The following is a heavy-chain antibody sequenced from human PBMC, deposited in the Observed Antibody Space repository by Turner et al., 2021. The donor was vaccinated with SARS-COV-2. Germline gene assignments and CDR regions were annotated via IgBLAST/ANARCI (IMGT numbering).Heavy chain of an antibody. CDR3: AKGLRTFGYFDS. Sequence: QVQLVESGGGVVQPGRFLRLSCAVSGFSINNYGMHWVLQAPGKGLEWVAFVSYDGTNNDYADSVKGRFTISRDNSNNTLYLQMNSLRGEDTALYYCAKGLRTFGYFDSWGQGTLVTVSS. J-gene: IGHJ4*02. CDR2: VSYDGTNN. D-gene: IGHD3-16*01. CDR1: GFSINNYG. V-gene: IGHV3-30*18.